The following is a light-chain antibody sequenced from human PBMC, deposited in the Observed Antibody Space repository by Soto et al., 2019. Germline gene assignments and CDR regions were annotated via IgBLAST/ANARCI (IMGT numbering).Light chain of an antibody. V-gene: IGLV4-69*01. CDR1: SGHDTYA. J-gene: IGLJ3*02. Sequence: QSVLTQSSSASASLGASVKLTSTLSSGHDTYAIAWLHQQPEKGPRYFMNFTRDGSRTKGDGIPDRFSGSNSGAERSVSISSLQSEVEAHYFFQTCELTRVFGGGTKLTVL. CDR2: FTRDGSR. CDR3: QTCELTRV.